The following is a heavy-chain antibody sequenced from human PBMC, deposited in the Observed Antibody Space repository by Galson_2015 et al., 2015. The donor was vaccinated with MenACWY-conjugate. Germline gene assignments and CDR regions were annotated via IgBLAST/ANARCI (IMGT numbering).Heavy chain of an antibody. V-gene: IGHV3-21*01. Sequence: SLRLSCAASGFTFSSYSMNWVRQAPGKGLEWVSSISSSSSYIYYADSVKGRFTISRDNAKNSLYLQMSSLRAEDTAVYYCAREVGEPGSPYYFDYWGQGTLVTVSS. J-gene: IGHJ4*02. D-gene: IGHD3-10*01. CDR2: ISSSSSYI. CDR1: GFTFSSYS. CDR3: AREVGEPGSPYYFDY.